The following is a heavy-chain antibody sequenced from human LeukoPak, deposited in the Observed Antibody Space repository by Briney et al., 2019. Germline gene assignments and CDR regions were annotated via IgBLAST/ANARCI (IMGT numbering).Heavy chain of an antibody. CDR1: GYSFGTYW. CDR3: ARLYTRLTRSIWGYFDP. V-gene: IGHV5-51*01. CDR2: IYQGDSHT. Sequence: GESLKISCKGSGYSFGTYWIGWVRQVPGKGLGWMGIIYQGDSHTRYSPSFQGQVTISADKSTSTAYLQWNSLKSSDTAIYYCARLYTRLTRSIWGYFDPWGQGTLVTVSS. D-gene: IGHD3-16*01. J-gene: IGHJ5*02.